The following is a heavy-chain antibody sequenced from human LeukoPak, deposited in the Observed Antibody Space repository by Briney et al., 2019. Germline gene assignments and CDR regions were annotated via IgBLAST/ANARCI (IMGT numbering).Heavy chain of an antibody. D-gene: IGHD3-9*01. CDR1: GGSISSYY. J-gene: IGHJ5*02. CDR3: ARHRELRYFVSWFDP. Sequence: SETLSLTCTVSGGSISSYYWSWIRQPPGKGLEWIGYIYYSGSTNYNPSLKSRVTISVDTSKNQFSLKLSSVTAADTAVYYCARHRELRYFVSWFDPWGQGTLVTVSS. V-gene: IGHV4-59*01. CDR2: IYYSGST.